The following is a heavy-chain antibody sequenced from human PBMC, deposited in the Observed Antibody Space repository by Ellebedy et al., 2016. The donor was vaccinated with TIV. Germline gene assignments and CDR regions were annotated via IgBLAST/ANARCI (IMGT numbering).Heavy chain of an antibody. J-gene: IGHJ4*02. V-gene: IGHV3-21*01. CDR2: ISSNSIYE. D-gene: IGHD6-19*01. CDR3: AGGRRGWDYFDY. Sequence: GGSLRLSCAASGFTFSTYTMNWVRQAPGDGLEWVSSISSNSIYEEYANSVKGRFTISRDNAKNTLYLQMNSLRAEDTDVYDCAGGRRGWDYFDYWGQGTLVTVSS. CDR1: GFTFSTYT.